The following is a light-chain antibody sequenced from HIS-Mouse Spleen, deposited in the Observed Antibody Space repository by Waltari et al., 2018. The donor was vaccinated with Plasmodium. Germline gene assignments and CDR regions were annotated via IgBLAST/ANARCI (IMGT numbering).Light chain of an antibody. CDR2: DGS. CDR3: SSYTSSSTLYV. J-gene: IGLJ1*01. V-gene: IGLV2-14*03. CDR1: SRDAGGYYQ. Sequence: QSDLTQPAFVSGYPGQSTTTSCTGTSRDAGGYYQVPRYQQHPGKAPKLMIYDGSNPPSGVSNRFSGSKSGNTASLTISGLQAEDEADYYCSSYTSSSTLYVFGTGTKVTVL.